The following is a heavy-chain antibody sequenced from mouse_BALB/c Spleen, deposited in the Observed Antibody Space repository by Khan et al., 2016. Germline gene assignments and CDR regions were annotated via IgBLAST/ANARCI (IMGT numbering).Heavy chain of an antibody. D-gene: IGHD2-4*01. Sequence: VQLQQPGAELVKPGASVKLSCTVSGFNIKDTYMHWVNQRPEQGLEWIGRIDPANGNTKYDPKFQDQATITADTSSNTAYLQLSSLTSEDTAVYYCSRGVYDYEFAYWGQGTLVTVSA. CDR1: GFNIKDTY. V-gene: IGHV14-3*02. CDR2: IDPANGNT. CDR3: SRGVYDYEFAY. J-gene: IGHJ3*01.